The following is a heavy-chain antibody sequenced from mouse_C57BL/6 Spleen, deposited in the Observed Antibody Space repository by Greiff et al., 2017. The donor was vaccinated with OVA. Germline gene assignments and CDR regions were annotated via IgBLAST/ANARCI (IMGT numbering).Heavy chain of an antibody. CDR1: GFSLTSYG. Sequence: VQLQQSGPGLVQPSQSLSITCPVSGFSLTSYGVHWVRQSPGKGLEWLGVIWRGGSTDYNAAFMSRLSITKDNSKSQVFFKMNSLQADDTAIYYCAKNLGGNYPYYAMDYWGQGTSVTVSS. V-gene: IGHV2-5*01. CDR2: IWRGGST. D-gene: IGHD2-1*01. J-gene: IGHJ4*01. CDR3: AKNLGGNYPYYAMDY.